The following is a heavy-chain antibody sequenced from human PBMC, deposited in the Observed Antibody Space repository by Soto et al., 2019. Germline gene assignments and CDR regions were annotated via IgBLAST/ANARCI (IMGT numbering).Heavy chain of an antibody. V-gene: IGHV3-23*01. D-gene: IGHD6-13*01. CDR2: ISGSGGST. J-gene: IGHJ4*02. Sequence: GGSLRLSCAASGFTFSSYAMSWVRQAPGKGLEWVSAISGSGGSTYYADSVKGRFTISRDNSKNTLYLQMNSLRAEDTAVYYCAKAIGYSSSWYLTAFDYWGQRTLVTVSS. CDR1: GFTFSSYA. CDR3: AKAIGYSSSWYLTAFDY.